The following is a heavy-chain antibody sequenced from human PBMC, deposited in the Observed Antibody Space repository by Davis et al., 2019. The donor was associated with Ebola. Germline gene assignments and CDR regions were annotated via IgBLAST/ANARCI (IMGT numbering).Heavy chain of an antibody. CDR1: GFAFSTYG. D-gene: IGHD2-8*01. Sequence: GRSLRLSCAASGFAFSTYGMHWVRQAPGKGLEWVAIIAYGSFNQYYADSVMGRFTISRDNSKNTLYLQMNSLMTEDTAVYYCSKDKKPWVYYKRPRGGMDVWGQGTTVSVSS. V-gene: IGHV3-30*18. J-gene: IGHJ6*02. CDR3: SKDKKPWVYYKRPRGGMDV. CDR2: IAYGSFNQ.